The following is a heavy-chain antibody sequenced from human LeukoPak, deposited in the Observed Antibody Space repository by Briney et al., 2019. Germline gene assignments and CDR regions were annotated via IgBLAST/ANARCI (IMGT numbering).Heavy chain of an antibody. CDR3: ARDHGYGGYAEITYYFDY. CDR1: GGTFSSYA. V-gene: IGHV1-69*05. D-gene: IGHD5-12*01. CDR2: IIPIFGTA. J-gene: IGHJ4*02. Sequence: GASVKVSCKASGGTFSSYAISWVRQAPGQGLEWMGRIIPIFGTANYAQKFQGRVTITTDESTRTAYMELSSLRSEDTAVYYCARDHGYGGYAEITYYFDYWGQGTLVTVSS.